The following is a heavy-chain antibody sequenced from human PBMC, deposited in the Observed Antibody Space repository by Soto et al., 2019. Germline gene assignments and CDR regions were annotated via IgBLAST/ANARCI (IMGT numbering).Heavy chain of an antibody. CDR1: GSTFSSYA. CDR3: AKGEGYEQLAPSDY. Sequence: EVQLLESGGGLVQPGGSLRLSCAASGSTFSSYAMSWVRQAPGKGLEWVSAISGSGGSTYYADSVKGRFTISRDNSKNTLYLQMNSLRAEDTAVYYCAKGEGYEQLAPSDYWGQGTLVTVSS. J-gene: IGHJ4*02. CDR2: ISGSGGST. D-gene: IGHD6-6*01. V-gene: IGHV3-23*01.